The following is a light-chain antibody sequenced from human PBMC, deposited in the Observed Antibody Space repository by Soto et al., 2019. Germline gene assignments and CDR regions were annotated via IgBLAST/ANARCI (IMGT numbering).Light chain of an antibody. CDR1: SSDVGGYNY. CDR3: SSYTSSFKLAV. Sequence: QSALTQPASVSGSPGQSITIFCTGTSSDVGGYNYVSWYQQHPGSAPKLMIYDVSSRPSGVSNRFSGSTCGNTASLTISGLQAEDEADYYCSSYTSSFKLAVFGSGTKVTVL. V-gene: IGLV2-14*03. CDR2: DVS. J-gene: IGLJ1*01.